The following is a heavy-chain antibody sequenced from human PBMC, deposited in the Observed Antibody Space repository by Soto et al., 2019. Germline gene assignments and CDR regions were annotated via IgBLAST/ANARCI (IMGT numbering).Heavy chain of an antibody. CDR1: GFTFSTYS. Sequence: RESLRLSWAASGFTFSTYSMSVFRQAPGEGLEWVSAISGSGGSTYYADSVKGRFTISRDNSKNTLYLQMNSLRAEDTAVYYCAKDQDYYDSSRHYAFAYRAQGTPVTGS. V-gene: IGHV3-23*01. CDR2: ISGSGGST. CDR3: AKDQDYYDSSRHYAFAY. D-gene: IGHD3-22*01. J-gene: IGHJ4*02.